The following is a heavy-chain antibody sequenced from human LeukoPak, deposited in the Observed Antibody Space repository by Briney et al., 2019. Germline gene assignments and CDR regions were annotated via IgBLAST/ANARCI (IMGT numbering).Heavy chain of an antibody. Sequence: ASVKVSCKASGYRFTSYGISWVRQAPGQGLEGMGWISAYNGDTNYAQKLQGRVTMTTDTSTSTAYMELRSLRSDDTAVYYCARGGDGDILTGLVFDYWGQGTLVTVSS. J-gene: IGHJ4*02. V-gene: IGHV1-18*01. D-gene: IGHD3-9*01. CDR1: GYRFTSYG. CDR3: ARGGDGDILTGLVFDY. CDR2: ISAYNGDT.